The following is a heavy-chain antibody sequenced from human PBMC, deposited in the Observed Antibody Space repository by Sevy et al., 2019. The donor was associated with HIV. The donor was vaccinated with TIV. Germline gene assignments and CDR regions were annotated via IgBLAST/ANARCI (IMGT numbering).Heavy chain of an antibody. CDR3: PRNPTMDGNYVLANFDY. CDR2: IGYDGNNK. J-gene: IGHJ4*01. V-gene: IGHV3-33*01. D-gene: IGHD1-7*01. Sequence: GGSLRLSCAASGFTPSTYGMHWVRQAPGKGLEWVAVIGYDGNNKYYADSVKGRFTISRDNSKNTLFLQMDSLRAEDTSVYYFPRNPTMDGNYVLANFDYWTHGALVALPS. CDR1: GFTPSTYG.